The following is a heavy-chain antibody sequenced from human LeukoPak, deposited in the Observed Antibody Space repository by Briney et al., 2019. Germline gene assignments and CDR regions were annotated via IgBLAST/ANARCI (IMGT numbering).Heavy chain of an antibody. Sequence: SVKVSCKASGGTFSSYAISWVRQAPGQGLEWMGGIIPIFGTANYAQKFQGRVTITADESTSTAYMELSSLRSEDTAVYYCARDSYYYDSSGSSAFFDYWGQGTLVTVLS. J-gene: IGHJ4*02. CDR2: IIPIFGTA. D-gene: IGHD3-22*01. CDR1: GGTFSSYA. CDR3: ARDSYYYDSSGSSAFFDY. V-gene: IGHV1-69*13.